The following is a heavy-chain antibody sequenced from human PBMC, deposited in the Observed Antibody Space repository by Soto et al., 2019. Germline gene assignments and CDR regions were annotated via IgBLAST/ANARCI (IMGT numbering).Heavy chain of an antibody. CDR3: AKDTAPGFYDANGHLDY. J-gene: IGHJ4*02. CDR1: GISFDDYA. V-gene: IGHV3-9*01. CDR2: INWDSGDI. Sequence: QSGGSLRLSCVVSGISFDDYAMHWVRQVPGKGLEWVSGINWDSGDIGYADSVKGRFTISRDNAKNSLYLQMNSLKTEDTALYYCAKDTAPGFYDANGHLDYWGQGTPVTVSS. D-gene: IGHD2-8*01.